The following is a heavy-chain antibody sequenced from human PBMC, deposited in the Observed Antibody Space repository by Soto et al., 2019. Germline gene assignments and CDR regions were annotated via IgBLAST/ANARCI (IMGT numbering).Heavy chain of an antibody. CDR1: GGTFSSYA. V-gene: IGHV1-69*13. Sequence: ASVKVSCKASGGTFSSYAISWVRQAPGQGLEWMGGIIPIFGTANYAQKFQGRVTITADESTSTAYMELSSLRSEDTAMYYCARVLGGYYDSSPIGMDVWGQGTTVTVSS. J-gene: IGHJ6*02. CDR2: IIPIFGTA. D-gene: IGHD3-22*01. CDR3: ARVLGGYYDSSPIGMDV.